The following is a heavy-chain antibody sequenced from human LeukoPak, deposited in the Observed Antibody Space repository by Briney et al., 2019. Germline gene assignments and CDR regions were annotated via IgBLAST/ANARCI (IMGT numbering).Heavy chain of an antibody. D-gene: IGHD2-8*01. Sequence: ASVKVSCKASGGTFSSYAISWVRQAPGQGLEWMGGIIPIFGTANYAQKFQGRVTITADESTSTAYMELSSLRSDDTAVYYCASGLGYLAAPFDIWGQGTMVTVSS. CDR1: GGTFSSYA. V-gene: IGHV1-69*13. CDR3: ASGLGYLAAPFDI. J-gene: IGHJ3*02. CDR2: IIPIFGTA.